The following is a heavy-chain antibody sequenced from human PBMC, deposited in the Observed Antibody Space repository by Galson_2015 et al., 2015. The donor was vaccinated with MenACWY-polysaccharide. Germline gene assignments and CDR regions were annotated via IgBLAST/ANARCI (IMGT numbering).Heavy chain of an antibody. CDR1: GFSFNSRW. D-gene: IGHD2-2*01. J-gene: IGHJ4*02. CDR2: MNKDGSTK. V-gene: IGHV3-7*01. Sequence: ALILFCAASGFSFNSRWMNWVRRAPGNGLEWVANMNKDGSTKYSIDSVKGRFTISRDNAKNSLSLQMNSLRGDDTAVYYCARGGLPGAMDFWGQGTLVTVSS. CDR3: ARGGLPGAMDF.